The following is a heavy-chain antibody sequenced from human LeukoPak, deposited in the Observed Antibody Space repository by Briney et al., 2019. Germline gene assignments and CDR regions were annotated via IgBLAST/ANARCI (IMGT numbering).Heavy chain of an antibody. J-gene: IGHJ1*01. CDR1: GFTVDNNH. CDR3: ARVAYGDHQYFHH. V-gene: IGHV3-66*01. CDR2: IYNSGRT. D-gene: IGHD4-17*01. Sequence: PGGSLRLSCLASGFTVDNNHMSWVRQAPGKGLEWVSLIYNSGRTNYAASVKGRFTISRDHSNNTLYLQMSSLRVEDTAVYYCARVAYGDHQYFHHWGQGTLVTVSS.